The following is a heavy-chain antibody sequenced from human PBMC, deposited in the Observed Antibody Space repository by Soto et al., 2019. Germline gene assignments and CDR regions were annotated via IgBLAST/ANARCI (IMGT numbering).Heavy chain of an antibody. CDR3: ATEDWWRLEF. CDR1: GFPSSSYY. CDR2: SKPDGSDS. Sequence: HPGGSLRLSCAASGFPSSSYYMNWVRQAPGKGLQWVAKSKPDGSDSYDVDSVKGRFIVSRDNAKNSLFLQMNSLRPEDTAVYYCATEDWWRLEFWGQGTPVTVSS. V-gene: IGHV3-7*01. D-gene: IGHD2-8*02. J-gene: IGHJ4*02.